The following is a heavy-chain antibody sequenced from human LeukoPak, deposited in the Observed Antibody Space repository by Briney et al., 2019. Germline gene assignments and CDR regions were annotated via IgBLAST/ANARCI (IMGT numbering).Heavy chain of an antibody. J-gene: IGHJ5*02. CDR1: GFTFSSYA. CDR2: ISSSSSYI. Sequence: PGGSLRLSCAASGFTFSSYAMSWVRQAPGKGLEWVSSISSSSSYIYYADSVKGRFTISRDNAKNSLYLQMNSLRAEDTAVYYCARGGNSYGYDLNNWFDPWGQGTLVTVSS. D-gene: IGHD5-18*01. V-gene: IGHV3-21*01. CDR3: ARGGNSYGYDLNNWFDP.